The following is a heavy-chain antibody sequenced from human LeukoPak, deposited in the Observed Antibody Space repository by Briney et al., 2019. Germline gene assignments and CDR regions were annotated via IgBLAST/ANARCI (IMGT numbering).Heavy chain of an antibody. CDR2: INHSGST. CDR3: ARGVGGSYVQPFDY. D-gene: IGHD1-26*01. V-gene: IGHV4-34*01. Sequence: PSETLSLTCAVYGGSFSGYYWSWIRQPPGKGLEWIGEINHSGSTNYNPSLKSRVTISVDTSKNQFSLKLSSVTAADTAGYYCARGVGGSYVQPFDYWGQGTLVTVSS. CDR1: GGSFSGYY. J-gene: IGHJ4*02.